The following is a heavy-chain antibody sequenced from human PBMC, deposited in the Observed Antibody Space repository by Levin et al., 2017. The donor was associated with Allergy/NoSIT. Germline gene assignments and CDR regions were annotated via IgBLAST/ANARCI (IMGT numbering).Heavy chain of an antibody. CDR1: GFTVSSTY. D-gene: IGHD5-24*01. V-gene: IGHV3-66*01. CDR2: IYSSGRT. J-gene: IGHJ4*02. Sequence: GGSLRLSCAASGFTVSSTYMTWVRQAPGKGLEWVSVIYSSGRTYYADSVKGRFTISRDNSKNTLYLQMSRLRAEDTAVYYCARDPYGYNYYDYWGQGTLVTVSS. CDR3: ARDPYGYNYYDY.